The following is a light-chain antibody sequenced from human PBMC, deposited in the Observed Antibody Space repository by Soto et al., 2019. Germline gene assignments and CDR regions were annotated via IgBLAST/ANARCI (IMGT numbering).Light chain of an antibody. CDR3: QQYGNSPLT. CDR1: QSVSSSF. J-gene: IGKJ4*01. CDR2: GAS. V-gene: IGKV3-20*01. Sequence: EIVLTQSPGTLSLSPGERATLSCRASQSVSSSFLAWYQQKPGQAPRLLIYGASCRATGIPDRFSGSGSGTDFTLTISRLEPEDVAVYYCQQYGNSPLTFGGGTKVEIK.